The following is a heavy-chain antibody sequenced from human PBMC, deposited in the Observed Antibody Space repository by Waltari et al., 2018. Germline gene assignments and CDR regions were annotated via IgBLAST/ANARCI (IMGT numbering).Heavy chain of an antibody. CDR2: ISGSGGT. V-gene: IGHV3-23*01. J-gene: IGHJ4*02. CDR1: GITFSSYV. CDR3: AIGQGYYFDY. Sequence: EVQLLESGGGLGQPGGSLRLSCAASGITFSSYVMRWVRLAPGKWLEWVSTISGSGGTYYADSVRGRFTISRDKSKNTLSLQMNSLRAEDTAVYYCAIGQGYYFDYWGQGTLVTVSS.